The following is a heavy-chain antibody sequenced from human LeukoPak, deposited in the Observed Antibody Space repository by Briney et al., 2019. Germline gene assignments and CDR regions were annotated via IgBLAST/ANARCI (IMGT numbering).Heavy chain of an antibody. CDR2: MNPNSGNT. CDR3: ARLEPNYGDYVPYYYYGMDV. CDR1: GYTFTSYD. V-gene: IGHV1-8*01. Sequence: ASVKVSCKASGYTFTSYDINWVRQATGQGLEWMGWMNPNSGNTGYAQKFQGRVTMTRNTSISTAYMELSSLRSEDTAVYYCARLEPNYGDYVPYYYYGMDVWGQGTTVTVSS. D-gene: IGHD4-17*01. J-gene: IGHJ6*02.